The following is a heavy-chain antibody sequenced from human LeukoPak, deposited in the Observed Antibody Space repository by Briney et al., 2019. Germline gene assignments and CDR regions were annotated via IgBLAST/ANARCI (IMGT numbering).Heavy chain of an antibody. CDR3: ARGYGVPPLPDY. CDR1: GFTFSGYA. V-gene: IGHV3-30*01. J-gene: IGHJ4*02. D-gene: IGHD5-18*01. Sequence: GGSLRLSCAASGFTFSGYAMQWVRQAPGKGLEWVTTISYDGGNKYYADSVKGRFTISRDNSKNTLFLKMNSLRGEDTAVYYSARGYGVPPLPDYWGQGTLVTVSS. CDR2: ISYDGGNK.